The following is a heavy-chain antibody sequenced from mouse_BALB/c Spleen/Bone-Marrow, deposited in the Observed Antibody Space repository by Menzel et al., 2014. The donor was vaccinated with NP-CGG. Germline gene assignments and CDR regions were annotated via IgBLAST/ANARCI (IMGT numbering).Heavy chain of an antibody. CDR2: ITPYNDDT. Sequence: VQLQQSGPELVKPGASVKMSCKASGYTFTSYLIHWVKQKPGQGLEWIGYITPYNDDTKYNEKFKGKATLTSDKSSSTAYMELSSLTSEDSAVYYCARWVCTPYFDYWGQCTTLTVSS. CDR3: ARWVCTPYFDY. J-gene: IGHJ2*01. CDR1: GYTFTSYL. V-gene: IGHV1-14*01.